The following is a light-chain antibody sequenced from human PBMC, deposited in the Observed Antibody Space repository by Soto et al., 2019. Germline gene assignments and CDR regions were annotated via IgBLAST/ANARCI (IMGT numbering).Light chain of an antibody. CDR2: QDS. CDR3: CSYTSSSTWV. Sequence: QTALTQPPSVSGSPGQSVTISCTGTSSDVGSYNRVSWYQQPPGTAPKLMIYQDSNRPSGVPDRFSGSKSGNTASLTISGLQAEDEADYYCCSYTSSSTWVFGGGTKLTVL. V-gene: IGLV2-18*02. CDR1: SSDVGSYNR. J-gene: IGLJ3*02.